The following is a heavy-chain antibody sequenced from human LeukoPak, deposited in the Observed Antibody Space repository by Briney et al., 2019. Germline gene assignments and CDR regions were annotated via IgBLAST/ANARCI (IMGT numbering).Heavy chain of an antibody. Sequence: GGSLRLSCAASGFTFSDSYMTWVRQAPGKGVEWVAYISGSGHDINYSDSVKGRFTISRDNAKSSLYLQMSSLRVEDTAVYYCTRDPRHFDSCGQGTLVTVSS. D-gene: IGHD6-6*01. CDR3: TRDPRHFDS. V-gene: IGHV3-11*04. J-gene: IGHJ5*01. CDR1: GFTFSDSY. CDR2: ISGSGHDI.